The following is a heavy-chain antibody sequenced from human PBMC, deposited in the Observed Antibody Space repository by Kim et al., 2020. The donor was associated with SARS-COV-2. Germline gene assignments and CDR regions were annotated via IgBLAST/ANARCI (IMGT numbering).Heavy chain of an antibody. V-gene: IGHV4-30-2*01. Sequence: LKSRVTISVDRSKNQFSLKLSSVTAADTAVYYCAREYCSSTSCPELWFDPWGQGTLVTVSS. CDR3: AREYCSSTSCPELWFDP. J-gene: IGHJ5*02. D-gene: IGHD2-2*01.